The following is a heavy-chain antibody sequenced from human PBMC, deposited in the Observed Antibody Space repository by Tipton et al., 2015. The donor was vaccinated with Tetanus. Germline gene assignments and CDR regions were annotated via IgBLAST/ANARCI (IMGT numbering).Heavy chain of an antibody. V-gene: IGHV6-1*01. D-gene: IGHD6-19*01. CDR3: ARIGWLQQNKPAFDI. CDR1: GDRLSSDIAA. J-gene: IGHJ3*02. Sequence: GLVKPSQTLSVTCVISGDRLSSDIAAWYWIRQSPSRGLEWLGRTYYRSKWSNDYAVSVKSRVTITSDTSKNQFSLKLSSVTAADTAVYYCARIGWLQQNKPAFDIWGQGTVVTVSS. CDR2: TYYRSKWSN.